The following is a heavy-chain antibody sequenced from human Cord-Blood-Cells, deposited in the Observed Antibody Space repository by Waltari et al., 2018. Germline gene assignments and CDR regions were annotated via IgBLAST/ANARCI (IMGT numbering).Heavy chain of an antibody. D-gene: IGHD6-19*01. Sequence: EVQLVESGGGLVKPGGSLRLSCAASGFTLSSYSMNWVRQAPGKGLEWVSSISSSSSYIYYADSVKGRFTISRDNAKNSLYLQMNSLRAEDMAVYYCARGYSSGWYYFDYWGQGTLVTVSS. J-gene: IGHJ4*02. CDR1: GFTLSSYS. CDR3: ARGYSSGWYYFDY. V-gene: IGHV3-21*01. CDR2: ISSSSSYI.